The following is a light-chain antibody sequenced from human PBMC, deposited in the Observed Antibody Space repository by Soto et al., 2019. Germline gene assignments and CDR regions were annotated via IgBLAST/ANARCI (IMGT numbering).Light chain of an antibody. Sequence: DIQMTQSPSSLSASVGDRVTITCRASETIGTYLNWYQQKPGQAPHVLIYAATTLQTGVPSRFSGSGSGTDFTLTINGLQPEDFATYFCQESYSRNLFAFGPGTKVDIK. CDR3: QESYSRNLFA. V-gene: IGKV1-39*01. J-gene: IGKJ3*01. CDR2: AAT. CDR1: ETIGTY.